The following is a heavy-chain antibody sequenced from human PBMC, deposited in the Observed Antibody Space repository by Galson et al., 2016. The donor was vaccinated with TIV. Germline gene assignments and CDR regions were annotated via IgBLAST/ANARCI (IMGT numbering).Heavy chain of an antibody. D-gene: IGHD3-10*01. CDR1: GYSFTGYF. CDR3: ARSYYYGSGSGVDY. V-gene: IGHV1-2*02. CDR2: TNANTGGT. Sequence: SVKVSCKASGYSFTGYFIHWVRQAPGQGLEWMGWTNANTGGTISAQKFQGRLTITRDTSISTAYMELTRLTSDDTAVYYCARSYYYGSGSGVDYWGQGTLVTVSS. J-gene: IGHJ4*02.